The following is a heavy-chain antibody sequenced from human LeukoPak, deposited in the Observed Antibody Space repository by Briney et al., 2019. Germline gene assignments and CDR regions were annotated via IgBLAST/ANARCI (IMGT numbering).Heavy chain of an antibody. D-gene: IGHD3-3*01. CDR2: ISGSTGYT. J-gene: IGHJ5*02. V-gene: IGHV3-23*01. CDR1: GFTFTNYA. Sequence: GGSLRLSCAASGFTFTNYAMSWVRQAPGKGLEWVSSISGSTGYTFYADSVKGRFTISRDNDKNTLYLQINSLRAEDTAIYYCAKHYDFWSGYYKGWFDPWGQGTLVTVSS. CDR3: AKHYDFWSGYYKGWFDP.